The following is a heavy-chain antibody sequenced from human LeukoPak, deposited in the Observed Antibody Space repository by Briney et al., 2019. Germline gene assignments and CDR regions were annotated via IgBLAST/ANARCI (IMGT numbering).Heavy chain of an antibody. Sequence: PSETLSLTCTVSGGSISSGDYYWSWIRQPPGKGLEWIGYIYYSGGTYYNPSLKSRVTISVDTSKNQLSLKLSSVTAADTAVYYCARRYYDILTGYPYYFDYWGQGTLVTVSS. CDR2: IYYSGGT. D-gene: IGHD3-9*01. J-gene: IGHJ4*02. CDR1: GGSISSGDYY. CDR3: ARRYYDILTGYPYYFDY. V-gene: IGHV4-30-4*01.